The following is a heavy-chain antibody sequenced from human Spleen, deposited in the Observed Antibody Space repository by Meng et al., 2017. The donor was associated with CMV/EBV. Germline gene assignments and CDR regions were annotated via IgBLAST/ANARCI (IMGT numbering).Heavy chain of an antibody. CDR1: TFSSYA. V-gene: IGHV1-69*10. D-gene: IGHD2-2*01. J-gene: IGHJ2*01. Sequence: TFSSYAISWVRQAPGQGLEWMGGIIPILGIANYAQKFQGRVTITADKSTSTAYMELSSLRSEDTAVYYCARLWDCSSTSCRRWYFDLWGRGTLVTVSS. CDR3: ARLWDCSSTSCRRWYFDL. CDR2: IIPILGIA.